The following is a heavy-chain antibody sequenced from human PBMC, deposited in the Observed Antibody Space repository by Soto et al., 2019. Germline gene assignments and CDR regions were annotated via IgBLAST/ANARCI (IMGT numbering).Heavy chain of an antibody. J-gene: IGHJ4*02. CDR1: GFTFSSYA. CDR3: ARVDTAMVFDY. V-gene: IGHV3-23*01. CDR2: ISGSGDST. Sequence: EVQLLESGGGLVQPGGSLRLSCAASGFTFSSYAMSWVRQAPGKGLEWVSVISGSGDSTYYADSVKGRFTISRDNSKNTLYLQMNSLRAEDMAVYYCARVDTAMVFDYWGQGTLVTVSS. D-gene: IGHD5-18*01.